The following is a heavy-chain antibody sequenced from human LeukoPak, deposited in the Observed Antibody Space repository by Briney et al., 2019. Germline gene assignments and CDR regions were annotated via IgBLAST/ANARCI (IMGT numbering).Heavy chain of an antibody. CDR2: SDPENGKT. CDR1: GYIFTELS. D-gene: IGHD3-16*01. V-gene: IGHV1-24*01. CDR3: AIDTVYYDPPSY. J-gene: IGHJ4*01. Sequence: ASVKVSCKVSGYIFTELSMHWVRQPPGKGLEWMGGSDPENGKTVYAQNFQGRVTMTEDTSTDTAYMELTSLTSDDTAIYYCAIDTVYYDPPSYWGQGTLVTVSS.